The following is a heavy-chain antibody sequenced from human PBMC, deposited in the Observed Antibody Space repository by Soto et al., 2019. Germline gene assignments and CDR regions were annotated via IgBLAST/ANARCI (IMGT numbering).Heavy chain of an antibody. J-gene: IGHJ4*02. CDR2: ISGSGGST. CDR3: AKVKRWYSSKNIDY. D-gene: IGHD6-19*01. V-gene: IGHV3-23*01. CDR1: GFTFSSYA. Sequence: EVQLLESGGGLVQPGGSLRLSCAASGFTFSSYAMSWVRQAPGKGLEWVSAISGSGGSTYYADSVKGRLTISRDNSKNTRYLQMNSLRAEDTAVYYCAKVKRWYSSKNIDYWGQGTLVTVSS.